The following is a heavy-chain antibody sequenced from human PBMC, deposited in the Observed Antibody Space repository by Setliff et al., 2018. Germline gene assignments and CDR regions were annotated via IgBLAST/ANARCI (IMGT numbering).Heavy chain of an antibody. CDR3: AGAGGNSDYFDY. CDR2: IRRKGDSYAT. D-gene: IGHD2-21*02. CDR1: GFTFSGSA. Sequence: PGGSLRLSCAASGFTFSGSAMHWVRQASGKGLEWVGRIRRKGDSYATAYAASVKGRFTISRDDSKNMAYLQMNSLKIEDTAVYYCAGAGGNSDYFDYWGQGTLVTVS. V-gene: IGHV3-73*01. J-gene: IGHJ4*02.